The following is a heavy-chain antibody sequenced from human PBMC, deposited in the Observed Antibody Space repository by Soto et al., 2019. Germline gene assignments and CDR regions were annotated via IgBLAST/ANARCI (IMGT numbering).Heavy chain of an antibody. V-gene: IGHV4-39*01. J-gene: IGHJ5*02. CDR3: VRREQGPAFDP. Sequence: QLQLQESGPGLVKPLETLSLTCTVSGGSISSSGYYWAWIRQPPEKGPEWIASIYYNGNTYYNPYLKSRLTISGDTYQNQFSLKLRSVTVADVAVYYCVRREQGPAFDPWGQGTLVTVSS. CDR2: IYYNGNT. CDR1: GGSISSSGYY. D-gene: IGHD6-13*01.